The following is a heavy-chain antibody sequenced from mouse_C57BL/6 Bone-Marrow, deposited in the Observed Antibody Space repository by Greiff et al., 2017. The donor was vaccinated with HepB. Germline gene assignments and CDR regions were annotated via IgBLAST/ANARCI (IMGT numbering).Heavy chain of an antibody. CDR3: ARREPLAMDY. Sequence: EVKLQESGPGLVKPSQSLSLTCSVTGYSITSGYYWNWIRQFPGNKLEWMGYISYDGSNNYNPSLKNRISITRDTSKNQFFLKLNSVTTEDTATYYCARREPLAMDYWGQGTSVTVSS. V-gene: IGHV3-6*01. CDR1: GYSITSGYY. CDR2: ISYDGSN. J-gene: IGHJ4*01.